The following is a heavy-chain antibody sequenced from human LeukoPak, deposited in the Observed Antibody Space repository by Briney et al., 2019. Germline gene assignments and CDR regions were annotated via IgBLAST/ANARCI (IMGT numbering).Heavy chain of an antibody. V-gene: IGHV3-21*01. CDR3: AREVCIGGSCSVFDY. J-gene: IGHJ4*02. Sequence: GGSLRLSCAASGFTFSSYSMNWVRQAPGKGLEWVSSISSSSSYIYYADSVKGRFTIFRDNAKNSLYLQMNSLRTEDAAVYYCAREVCIGGSCSVFDYWGQGTLVTVSS. D-gene: IGHD2-15*01. CDR1: GFTFSSYS. CDR2: ISSSSSYI.